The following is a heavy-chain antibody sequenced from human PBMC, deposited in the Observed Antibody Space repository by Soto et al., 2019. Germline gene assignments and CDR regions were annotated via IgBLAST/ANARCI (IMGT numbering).Heavy chain of an antibody. J-gene: IGHJ4*02. V-gene: IGHV4-30-4*01. Sequence: PSETLSLTCTVSGGSISSGDYYWSWIRQPPGKGLEWIGYIYYSGSTYYNPSLKSRVTISVDTSKNQFSLKLSSVTAADTAVYYCARGGFGELWNFDYWGQGTLVTVSS. CDR1: GGSISSGDYY. D-gene: IGHD3-10*01. CDR3: ARGGFGELWNFDY. CDR2: IYYSGST.